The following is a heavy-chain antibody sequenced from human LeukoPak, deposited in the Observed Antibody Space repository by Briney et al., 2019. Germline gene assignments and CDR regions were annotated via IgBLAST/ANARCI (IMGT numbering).Heavy chain of an antibody. Sequence: GGSLRLSCAASGFTLSSYGMSWVRQAPGKGLEWVSAISGSGVNTYYADSVKGRFTISRDNSKNSLYLQMNSLRAEDTAVYYCAELGITMIGGVWGKGTTVTISS. CDR3: AELGITMIGGV. V-gene: IGHV3-23*01. J-gene: IGHJ6*04. D-gene: IGHD3-10*02. CDR2: ISGSGVNT. CDR1: GFTLSSYG.